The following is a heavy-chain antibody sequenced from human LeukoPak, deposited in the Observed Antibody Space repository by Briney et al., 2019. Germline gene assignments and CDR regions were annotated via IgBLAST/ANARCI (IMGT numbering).Heavy chain of an antibody. V-gene: IGHV3-23*01. CDR3: AKDPRYSSSWYYDTTLFDY. Sequence: QPGGSLRLSCAASGFTFSSYAMSWVRQAPGKGLEWVSAISGSGGSTYYADSVKGRFTISRDNSKHTLYLQMNSLRAEDTAVYYCAKDPRYSSSWYYDTTLFDYWGQGTLVTVSS. CDR1: GFTFSSYA. D-gene: IGHD6-13*01. CDR2: ISGSGGST. J-gene: IGHJ4*02.